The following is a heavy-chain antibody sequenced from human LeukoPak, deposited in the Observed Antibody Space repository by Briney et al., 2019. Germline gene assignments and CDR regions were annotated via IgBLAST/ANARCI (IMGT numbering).Heavy chain of an antibody. CDR3: ARDFYYYGMDV. Sequence: SETLSLTCTVSSGSINSSSYYWDWIRQPPGKGLEWIGNIYYSGSTYYNPSLKSRVTISVDTSKNQFSLHLSSSPAAETAVYYYARDFYYYGMDVWGQGTTVTVSS. CDR1: SGSINSSSYY. CDR2: IYYSGST. V-gene: IGHV4-39*02. J-gene: IGHJ6*02.